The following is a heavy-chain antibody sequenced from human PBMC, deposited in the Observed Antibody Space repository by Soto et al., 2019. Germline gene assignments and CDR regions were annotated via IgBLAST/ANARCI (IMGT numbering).Heavy chain of an antibody. CDR3: AREKITGLFDY. J-gene: IGHJ4*02. CDR2: INHSGST. V-gene: IGHV4-39*07. CDR1: GGSISSSSYY. Sequence: SETLSLTCTVSGGSISSSSYYWGWIRQPPGTGLEWIGEINHSGSTNYNPSLKSRVTISVDTSKNQFSLKLTSVTAADTAVYYCAREKITGLFDYGGQGTLFTVSS. D-gene: IGHD2-8*02.